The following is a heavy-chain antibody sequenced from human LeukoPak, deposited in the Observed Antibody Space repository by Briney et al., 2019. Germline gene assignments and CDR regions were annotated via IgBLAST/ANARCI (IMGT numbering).Heavy chain of an antibody. CDR2: ISAYNCNT. Sequence: ASVKVSCKASGYTFTSYGISWVRQAPGQGLEWMGWISAYNCNTNYAQKLQGRVTMTTDTSTSTAYMELRSLSSDDTAVYYCARSGYYDSSWSFDYWGQGTLVTVSS. D-gene: IGHD3-22*01. V-gene: IGHV1-18*01. CDR1: GYTFTSYG. CDR3: ARSGYYDSSWSFDY. J-gene: IGHJ4*02.